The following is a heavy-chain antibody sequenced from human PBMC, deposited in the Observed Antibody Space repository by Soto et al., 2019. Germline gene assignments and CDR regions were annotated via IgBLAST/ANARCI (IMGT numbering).Heavy chain of an antibody. CDR3: TLSPQLGYYYGMDV. D-gene: IGHD6-13*01. CDR2: TYYRSKWYN. CDR1: VDSVSSNSAA. J-gene: IGHJ6*02. V-gene: IGHV6-1*01. Sequence: SHTLSLTCAISVDSVSSNSAAWNWIRQSPSRGLEWLGRTYYRSKWYNDYAVSVKSRITINPDTSKNQFSLQLNSVTPEDTAVYYCTLSPQLGYYYGMDVWGQGTTVTVSS.